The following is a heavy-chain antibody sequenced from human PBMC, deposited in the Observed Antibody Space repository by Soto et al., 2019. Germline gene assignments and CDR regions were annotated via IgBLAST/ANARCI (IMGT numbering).Heavy chain of an antibody. CDR3: AKGPYGPGSFDY. V-gene: IGHV3-23*01. D-gene: IGHD3-10*01. CDR1: GFTFSSYA. J-gene: IGHJ4*02. Sequence: PVGSLRLSCAASGFTFSSYAMSWVRQAPGKGLEWVSAISGSGGSTYYAESVKGRFTISRDNSKNTLYLQMNSLRAEDTAVYYCAKGPYGPGSFDYWGQGTLVTVSS. CDR2: ISGSGGST.